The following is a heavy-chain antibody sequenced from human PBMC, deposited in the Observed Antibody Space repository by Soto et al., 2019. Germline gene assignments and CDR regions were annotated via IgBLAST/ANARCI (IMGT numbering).Heavy chain of an antibody. CDR1: GYSFTSYW. D-gene: IGHD6-13*01. CDR2: IDPSDSYT. J-gene: IGHJ6*02. CDR3: AGLPRDSSRWWFYYYGMDV. V-gene: IGHV5-10-1*01. Sequence: PGESLKISCKGSGYSFTSYWISWVRQMPGKGLEWMGRIDPSDSYTNYSPSFQGHVTISADKSISTAYLQWSSLKASDTAMYYCAGLPRDSSRWWFYYYGMDVWGQGTTVTVSS.